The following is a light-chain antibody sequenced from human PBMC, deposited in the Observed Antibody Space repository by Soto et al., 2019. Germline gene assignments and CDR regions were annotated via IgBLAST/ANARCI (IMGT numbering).Light chain of an antibody. CDR3: SSYTSSGTYV. J-gene: IGLJ1*01. Sequence: QSVLTQPASVSGSPGQSITISCTGTSSDLGDYNYVSWYQQHPGKAPKLMIYEVSNRPSGVSNRFSGSKSGSTASLTISGLQAEDEADYYCSSYTSSGTYVFGTGTKLTVL. CDR1: SSDLGDYNY. V-gene: IGLV2-14*01. CDR2: EVS.